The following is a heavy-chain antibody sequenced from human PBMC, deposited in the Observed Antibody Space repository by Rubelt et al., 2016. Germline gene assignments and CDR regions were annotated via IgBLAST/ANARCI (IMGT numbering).Heavy chain of an antibody. CDR2: IYYSGST. CDR1: GGSISSYY. CDR3: ARGPSGSYYGH. V-gene: IGHV4-59*12. D-gene: IGHD1-26*01. Sequence: QVQLQESGPGLVKPSETLSLTCTVSGGSISSYYWSWIRQPPGKGLEWIGYIYYSGSTNYNPSRKGPVTLSVDKSQNQCALKMSSVTAADTAVYDCARGPSGSYYGHWGQGTLVTVSS. J-gene: IGHJ4*02.